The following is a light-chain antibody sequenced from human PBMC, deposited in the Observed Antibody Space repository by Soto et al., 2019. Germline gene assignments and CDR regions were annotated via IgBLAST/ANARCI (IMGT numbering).Light chain of an antibody. J-gene: IGLJ2*01. Sequence: QSVLTQPPSVSGAPGQGVTISCTGSSSNIGAGYDVHWYQQLPGTAPKLLIYGNSNRPSGVPDRFSGSKSGTSASLAITGLQAEDEADYYCQSYDSSLSGPLFGGGTKVTVL. CDR3: QSYDSSLSGPL. V-gene: IGLV1-40*01. CDR2: GNS. CDR1: SSNIGAGYD.